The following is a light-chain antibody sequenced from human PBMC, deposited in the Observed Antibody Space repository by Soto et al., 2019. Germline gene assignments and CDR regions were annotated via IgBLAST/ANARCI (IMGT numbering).Light chain of an antibody. CDR3: CSYVGATTYV. J-gene: IGLJ1*01. CDR2: EGI. CDR1: ISTVGGFNV. Sequence: QCSLSQPACVSGSRGRSITIACTGTISTVGGFNVVSWYQQHPGKAPKVIIYEGIKRPSGVSNRFSGSNSGSTASLTISGLQAEDEADYYCCSYVGATTYVFGTGTKVTVL. V-gene: IGLV2-23*01.